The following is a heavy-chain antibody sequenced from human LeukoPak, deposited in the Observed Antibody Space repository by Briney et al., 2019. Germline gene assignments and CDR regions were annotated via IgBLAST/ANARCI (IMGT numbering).Heavy chain of an antibody. CDR3: ARKPTTTNYFFDY. CDR1: GFSFSDHY. V-gene: IGHV3-72*01. J-gene: IGHJ4*02. Sequence: GGPLRLSCAASGFSFSDHYMDWVRQAPGKGLEWVGRSRNKANSYTPEYAASVKGRTTISRDDSKNSLYLQMNSLKTEDTAVYYCARKPTTTNYFFDYWGQGTLVTVSS. D-gene: IGHD1-1*01. CDR2: SRNKANSYTP.